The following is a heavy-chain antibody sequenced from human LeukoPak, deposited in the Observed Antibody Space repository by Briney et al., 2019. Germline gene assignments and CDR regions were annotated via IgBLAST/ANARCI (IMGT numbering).Heavy chain of an antibody. CDR2: ISSSGGT. V-gene: IGHV4-61*02. J-gene: IGHJ3*02. CDR1: GDSISSGDYY. CDR3: ARGPYSYDSSGAFDI. Sequence: SETLSLTCTVSGDSISSGDYYWSWIRQPGGKGLEWFGRISSSGGTNYNPSLKSRITISVDTSKNQFSLKLSSVTAADTAVYFCARGPYSYDSSGAFDIWGQGTMVSVSS. D-gene: IGHD3-22*01.